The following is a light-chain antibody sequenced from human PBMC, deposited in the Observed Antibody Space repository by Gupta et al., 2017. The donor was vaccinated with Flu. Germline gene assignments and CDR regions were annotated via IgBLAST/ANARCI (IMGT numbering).Light chain of an antibody. CDR3: MQARQPPWT. CDR2: LGS. V-gene: IGKV2-28*01. CDR1: QSLLHNNGYNY. Sequence: DVVMTQSPLSLPVTPGEPASISCRSSQSLLHNNGYNYLDWYLQKPGQSPQLLIYLGSTRASGVPDRFSGSGSGTDFTLTISRVEAEDVGVYYCMQARQPPWTFGQGTKVEIK. J-gene: IGKJ1*01.